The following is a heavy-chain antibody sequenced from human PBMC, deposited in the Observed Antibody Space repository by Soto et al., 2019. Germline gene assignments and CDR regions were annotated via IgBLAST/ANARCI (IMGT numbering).Heavy chain of an antibody. V-gene: IGHV4-59*01. CDR2: IYYSGST. CDR1: GGSISSYY. Sequence: PSETLSLTCTVSGGSISSYYWSWIRQPPGKGLEWIGYIYYSGSTNYNPSLKSRVTISVDTSKNQFSLKLSSVTAADTAVYYCARGGYDCDYWGQGTLVTVSS. D-gene: IGHD5-12*01. J-gene: IGHJ4*02. CDR3: ARGGYDCDY.